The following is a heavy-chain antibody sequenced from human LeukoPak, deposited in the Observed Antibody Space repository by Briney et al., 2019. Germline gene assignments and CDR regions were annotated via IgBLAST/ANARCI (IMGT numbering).Heavy chain of an antibody. J-gene: IGHJ4*02. D-gene: IGHD3-22*01. CDR1: GFTFSSYA. V-gene: IGHV3-48*02. Sequence: PGGSLTLSCAASGFTFSSYAMSWVRQAPGKGLEWVSYISSSSGTIYYADSVKGRFTISRDNAENSLYLQMNSLRDEDTAVYYCARDLNLYDSSGYYPRWGQGTLVTVSS. CDR2: ISSSSGTI. CDR3: ARDLNLYDSSGYYPR.